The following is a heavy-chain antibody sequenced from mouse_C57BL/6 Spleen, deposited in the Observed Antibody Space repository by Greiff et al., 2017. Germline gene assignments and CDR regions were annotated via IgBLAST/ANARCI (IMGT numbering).Heavy chain of an antibody. CDR3: ARGLRLWYFDV. CDR1: GYAFSSSW. D-gene: IGHD3-2*02. J-gene: IGHJ1*03. CDR2: IYPGDGDT. Sequence: QVQLQQSGPELVKPGASVKISCKASGYAFSSSWMNWVKQRPGQGLEWIGRIYPGDGDTNYNGKFKGKATLTADKSSSTAYMQLSSLTSEDSAVYYYARGLRLWYFDVWGTGTTVTVSS. V-gene: IGHV1-82*01.